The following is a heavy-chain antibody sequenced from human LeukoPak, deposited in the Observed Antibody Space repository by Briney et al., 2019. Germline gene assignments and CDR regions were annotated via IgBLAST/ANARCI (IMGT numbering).Heavy chain of an antibody. CDR1: GFTFRSYG. V-gene: IGHV3-33*01. CDR2: IWYDGSNK. CDR3: ATHHSTKGFDY. D-gene: IGHD2-15*01. J-gene: IGHJ4*02. Sequence: GGSLRLTCAASGFTFRSYGMHWVRQAPGKGLDWVAIIWYDGSNKYYADSVKGRFIISKDNSKNTLYLQMNSLRAEDTAVYYCATHHSTKGFDYWGQGTLVTVSS.